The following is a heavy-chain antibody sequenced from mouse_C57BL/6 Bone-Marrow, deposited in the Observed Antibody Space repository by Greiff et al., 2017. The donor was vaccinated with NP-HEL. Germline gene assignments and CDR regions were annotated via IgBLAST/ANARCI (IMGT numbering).Heavy chain of an antibody. CDR3: VLFDY. J-gene: IGHJ2*01. CDR1: GFNIKNIY. V-gene: IGHV14-3*01. CDR2: IDPANGNT. Sequence: EVQLVESVAELVRPGASVKLSCTASGFNIKNIYMHWVKQRPEQGLEWIGRIDPANGNTKYAPKFQGKATITADTSSNTAYLQLSSLTSEDTAIYYCVLFDYWGQGTTLTVSS.